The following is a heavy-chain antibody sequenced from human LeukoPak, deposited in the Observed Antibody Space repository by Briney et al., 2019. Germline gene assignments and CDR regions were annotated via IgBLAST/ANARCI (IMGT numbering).Heavy chain of an antibody. D-gene: IGHD4-17*01. J-gene: IGHJ6*04. V-gene: IGHV3-21*01. CDR1: GFTFSSYS. CDR3: ARDMTTATTCYLQH. Sequence: PGGSLRLSCAASGFTFSSYSMNWVRQAPGKGLEWVSSISSGRSYIYYADSVKGRFTISRDNAKNSLYLQMNSLRAEDTAVYYCARDMTTATTCYLQHWGKGTTVTVSS. CDR2: ISSGRSYI.